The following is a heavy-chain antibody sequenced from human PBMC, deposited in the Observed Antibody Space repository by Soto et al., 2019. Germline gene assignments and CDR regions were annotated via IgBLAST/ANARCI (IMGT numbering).Heavy chain of an antibody. J-gene: IGHJ3*02. Sequence: ASVKVSCKASGYTFTSYYMHWVRQAPGQGLEWMGIINPSGGSTRYAQKFQGRVTMTRDTSTSTVYMELSSLRSEDTAVYYCARGKRPDYYDSSGYYFLGLHAVYIWGQGTMVTASS. V-gene: IGHV1-46*01. CDR3: ARGKRPDYYDSSGYYFLGLHAVYI. CDR2: INPSGGST. D-gene: IGHD3-22*01. CDR1: GYTFTSYY.